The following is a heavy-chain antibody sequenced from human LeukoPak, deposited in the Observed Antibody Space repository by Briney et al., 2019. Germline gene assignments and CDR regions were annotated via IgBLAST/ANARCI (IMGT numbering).Heavy chain of an antibody. CDR3: ARYARLLDY. D-gene: IGHD2-2*01. Sequence: PGGSLTLSCAASGCTFSDCYMTWIRQAPGKGLEYIYYIGGSGSDITYAASVRGRFTVSRDNAKNSLYLQMNSLRVEDTAVYYCARYARLLDYWGQGSLVTVSS. CDR2: IGGSGSDI. V-gene: IGHV3-11*01. J-gene: IGHJ4*02. CDR1: GCTFSDCY.